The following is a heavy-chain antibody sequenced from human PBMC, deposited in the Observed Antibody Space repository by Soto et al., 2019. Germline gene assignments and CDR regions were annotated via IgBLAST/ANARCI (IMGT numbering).Heavy chain of an antibody. Sequence: PSETLSLTCTVSGGSISSYYWSWIRQPPGKGLEWIGYIYYSGSTNYNPSLKSRVTISVDTSKNQFSLKLSSVTAADTAVYYCAREGGYYTSYYYGKDVWGQGTTVTVSS. J-gene: IGHJ6*02. V-gene: IGHV4-59*01. CDR1: GGSISSYY. D-gene: IGHD3-3*01. CDR3: AREGGYYTSYYYGKDV. CDR2: IYYSGST.